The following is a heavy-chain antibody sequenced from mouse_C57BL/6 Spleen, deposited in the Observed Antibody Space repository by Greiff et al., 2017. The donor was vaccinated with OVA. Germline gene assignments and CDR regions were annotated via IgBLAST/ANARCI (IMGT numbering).Heavy chain of an antibody. CDR2: IYPGSGST. V-gene: IGHV1-55*01. J-gene: IGHJ2*01. CDR3: ATTAQAPYYFDY. Sequence: QVQLQQSGAELVKPGASVKMSCKASGYTFTSYWITWVKQRPGQGLEWIGDIYPGSGSTNYNEKFKSKATLTVDTSSSTAYMQLSSLTSEDSAVYYCATTAQAPYYFDYWGQGTTLTVSS. CDR1: GYTFTSYW. D-gene: IGHD3-2*02.